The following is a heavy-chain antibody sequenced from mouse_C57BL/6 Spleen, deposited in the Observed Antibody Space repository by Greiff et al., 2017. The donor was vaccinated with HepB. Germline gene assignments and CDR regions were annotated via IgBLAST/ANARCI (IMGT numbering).Heavy chain of an antibody. D-gene: IGHD1-1*01. CDR3: ARGYYYGSSSLYWYFDV. Sequence: EVKVVESEGGLVQPGSSMKLSCTASGFTFSDYYMAWVRQVPEKGLEWVANINYDGSSTYYLDSLKSRFIISRDNAKNILYLQMSSLKSEDTATYYCARGYYYGSSSLYWYFDVWGTGTTVTVSS. J-gene: IGHJ1*03. CDR1: GFTFSDYY. CDR2: INYDGSST. V-gene: IGHV5-16*01.